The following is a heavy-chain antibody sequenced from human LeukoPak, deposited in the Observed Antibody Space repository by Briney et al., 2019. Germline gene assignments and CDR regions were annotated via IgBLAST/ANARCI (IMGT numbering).Heavy chain of an antibody. CDR3: ATLLGWYRYYFDY. D-gene: IGHD6-19*01. J-gene: IGHJ4*02. CDR1: GYTLTELS. V-gene: IGHV1-24*01. Sequence: ASVKVSCKVSGYTLTELSMHWVRQAPGKGLEWMGGFDPEDGETIYAQKFQGRVTMTEDTSTDTAYMELSSLRSEDTAMYYCATLLGWYRYYFDYWGQGTLVTVSS. CDR2: FDPEDGET.